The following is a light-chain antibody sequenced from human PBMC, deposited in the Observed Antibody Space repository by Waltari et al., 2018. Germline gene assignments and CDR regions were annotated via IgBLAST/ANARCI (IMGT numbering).Light chain of an antibody. Sequence: DIQMTQSPSSLSASVGDRVSITCRASESISIYLNWYQQKPGKAPKLLIYSASTLQSGVPSRFSGSGSVTDFTLTITSLQSEDFATYYCQQSYILPWTFGQGTKVEIK. V-gene: IGKV1-39*01. CDR1: ESISIY. CDR3: QQSYILPWT. CDR2: SAS. J-gene: IGKJ1*01.